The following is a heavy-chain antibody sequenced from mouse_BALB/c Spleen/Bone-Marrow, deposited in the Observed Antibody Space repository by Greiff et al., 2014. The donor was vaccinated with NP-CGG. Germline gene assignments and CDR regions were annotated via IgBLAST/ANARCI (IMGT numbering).Heavy chain of an antibody. J-gene: IGHJ1*01. CDR2: ISGGGSYT. CDR1: GFTFSDYA. D-gene: IGHD4-1*01. Sequence: EVHLVESGGGLVKPGGSLKLSCAASGFTFSDYAMSWVRQSPEKRLEWVAEISGGGSYTYYPDTVTGRFTISRDNAKNTLYLEMSSLKSEDTAIYYCARVIGTRYFDVWGAGTTVTVSS. CDR3: ARVIGTRYFDV. V-gene: IGHV5-9-4*01.